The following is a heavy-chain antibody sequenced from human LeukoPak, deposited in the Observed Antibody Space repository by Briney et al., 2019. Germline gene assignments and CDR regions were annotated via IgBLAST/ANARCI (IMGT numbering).Heavy chain of an antibody. Sequence: SGTLSLTCAVSGGSITSSNWWNWVRQPPGKGLEWIGEIYHDETTNYKPSLKSRVTISIDTSKNQFSLKLGSVTAADTAVYYCAGGTNGWYGVGDYWGQGTLVTVSS. V-gene: IGHV4-4*02. CDR2: IYHDETT. J-gene: IGHJ4*02. D-gene: IGHD6-19*01. CDR1: GGSITSSNW. CDR3: AGGTNGWYGVGDY.